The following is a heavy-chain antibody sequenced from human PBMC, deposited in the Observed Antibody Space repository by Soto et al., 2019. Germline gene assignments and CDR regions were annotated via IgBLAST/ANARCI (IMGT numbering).Heavy chain of an antibody. CDR1: GGSISSGGYY. D-gene: IGHD3-9*01. V-gene: IGHV4-31*03. CDR2: IYYSGST. J-gene: IGHJ5*02. Sequence: SETLSLTCTVSGGSISSGGYYWSWIRQHPGKGLEWIGYIYYSGSTYYNPSLKSRVTISVDTSKNQFSLKLSSVTAADTAVYYCARETDILTGYPQSGWFDPWGQGTLVTVSS. CDR3: ARETDILTGYPQSGWFDP.